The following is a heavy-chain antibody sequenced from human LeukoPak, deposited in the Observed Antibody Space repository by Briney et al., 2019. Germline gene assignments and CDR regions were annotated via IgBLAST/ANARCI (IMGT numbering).Heavy chain of an antibody. D-gene: IGHD4-17*01. CDR1: GGSISSGGYY. CDR2: IYYSGST. CDR3: AREGGYGDYLGWFDP. J-gene: IGHJ5*02. Sequence: SETLSLTCTVSGGSISSGGYYWSWIRQHPGKGLEWIGYIYYSGSTYYNPSLKSRVTISVDTSKNQFSLKLSSVTAADTAVYYCAREGGYGDYLGWFDPWGQGTLVTVSS. V-gene: IGHV4-31*03.